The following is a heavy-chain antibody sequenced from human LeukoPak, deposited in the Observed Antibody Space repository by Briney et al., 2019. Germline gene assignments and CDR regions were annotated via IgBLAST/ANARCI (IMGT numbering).Heavy chain of an antibody. CDR1: GLTFRSYW. D-gene: IGHD5-24*01. CDR3: ARERDGRFFDY. CDR2: INQDGSEK. J-gene: IGHJ4*02. Sequence: PGGSLRLSCAVSGLTFRSYWMSWVRQAPGKALEWVANINQDGSEKYFVDSVKGRFTISRDNAKNSLHLQMNTLRGEDTAVYYCARERDGRFFDYWGQGTLVTVSS. V-gene: IGHV3-7*01.